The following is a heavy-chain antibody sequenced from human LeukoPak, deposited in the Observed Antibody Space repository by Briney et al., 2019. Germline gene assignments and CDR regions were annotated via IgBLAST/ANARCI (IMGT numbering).Heavy chain of an antibody. CDR3: ARGGAIVGATDAFDI. Sequence: GASVKVSCKASGYTFTGYYMHWVRQAPGQGLEWMGWISAYNGNTHYAQKFQGRVTMTRDTSASTAYMELSSLRSEDMAVYYCARGGAIVGATDAFDIWGQGTMVTVSS. J-gene: IGHJ3*02. CDR2: ISAYNGNT. V-gene: IGHV1/OR15-2*02. CDR1: GYTFTGYY. D-gene: IGHD1-26*01.